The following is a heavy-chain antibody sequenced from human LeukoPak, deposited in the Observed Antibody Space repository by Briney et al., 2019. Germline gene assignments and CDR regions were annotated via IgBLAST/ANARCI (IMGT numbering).Heavy chain of an antibody. CDR1: GFTFSSYA. Sequence: GGSLRLSCAASGFTFSSYAMSWVRQAPGKGLEWVSSISSSSSYIYYADSVKGRFTISRDNAKNSLYLQMNSLRAEDTAVYYCAKDRPQWELPEPFDYWGQGTLVTVSS. CDR2: ISSSSSYI. J-gene: IGHJ4*02. D-gene: IGHD1-26*01. CDR3: AKDRPQWELPEPFDY. V-gene: IGHV3-21*04.